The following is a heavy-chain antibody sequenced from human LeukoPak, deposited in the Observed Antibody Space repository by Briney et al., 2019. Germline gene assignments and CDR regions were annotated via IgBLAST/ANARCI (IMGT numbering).Heavy chain of an antibody. CDR2: VDHAGNT. D-gene: IGHD2-15*01. Sequence: ASETLSLTCAVYGGSFSGYYWTWIYQPPGKGLEWIGEVDHAGNTNYNPSLKSRVTISVDTSKKEFSLKVRSVTAADTAVYYCARGHPPVVAARTNWFDPWGQGALVTVSS. CDR1: GGSFSGYY. CDR3: ARGHPPVVAARTNWFDP. V-gene: IGHV4-34*01. J-gene: IGHJ5*02.